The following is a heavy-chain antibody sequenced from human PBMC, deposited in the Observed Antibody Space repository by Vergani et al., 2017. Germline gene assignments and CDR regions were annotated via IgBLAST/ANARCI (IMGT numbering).Heavy chain of an antibody. CDR1: GFTVSSNY. J-gene: IGHJ5*02. D-gene: IGHD2-2*01. V-gene: IGHV3-66*02. Sequence: EVQLVESGGGLVQPGGSLRLSCAASGFTVSSNYMSWVRQAPGKGLEWVSVIYSGGSTYYADSVKGRFTISRDNSKNTMYLQMNSLRAEDTAVYYCARATASYCSSTSCYYWFDPWGQGTLVTVSS. CDR3: ARATASYCSSTSCYYWFDP. CDR2: IYSGGST.